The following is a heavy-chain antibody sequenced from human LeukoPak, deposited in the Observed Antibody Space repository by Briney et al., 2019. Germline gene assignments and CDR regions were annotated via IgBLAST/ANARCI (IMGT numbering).Heavy chain of an antibody. CDR1: GGSFSGYY. D-gene: IGHD2-2*02. CDR3: ARGSDRYPFVY. Sequence: SETLSLTCAVYGGSFSGYYWGWIRPPPGKGLEWIGEINHSGSTNYNPSLKSRVTISVDTSKNQFSLKLSYVTAADTAVYYCARGSDRYPFVYWGQGTLVTVYS. V-gene: IGHV4-34*01. CDR2: INHSGST. J-gene: IGHJ4*02.